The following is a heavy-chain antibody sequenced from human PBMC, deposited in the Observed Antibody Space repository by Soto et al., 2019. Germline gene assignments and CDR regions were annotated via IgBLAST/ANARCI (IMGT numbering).Heavy chain of an antibody. CDR1: GYTFTSYG. J-gene: IGHJ5*02. CDR2: IIPIFGTV. D-gene: IGHD3-22*01. V-gene: IGHV1-69*13. Sequence: SVKVSCKASGYTFTSYGISWVRQAPGQGLEWMGGIIPIFGTVNYAQKFQGRVTISADESTSTAYMELSSLRSEDTAVYYCARDLDDSSGYYPSTWFDPWGQGTLVTVSS. CDR3: ARDLDDSSGYYPSTWFDP.